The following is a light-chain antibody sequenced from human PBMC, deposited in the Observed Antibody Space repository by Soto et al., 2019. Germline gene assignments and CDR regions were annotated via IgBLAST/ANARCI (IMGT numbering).Light chain of an antibody. CDR1: QSINTW. J-gene: IGKJ1*01. CDR3: QQQESYPRT. Sequence: DIQMTQSPSTLYASVGDRVTITCRASQSINTWLAWYQQKPGKAPRLLIYTASSLESGVPSRFSGSGSGTEFTLTISSLQPDDFATYYCQQQESYPRTFGQGTKVEIK. V-gene: IGKV1-5*03. CDR2: TAS.